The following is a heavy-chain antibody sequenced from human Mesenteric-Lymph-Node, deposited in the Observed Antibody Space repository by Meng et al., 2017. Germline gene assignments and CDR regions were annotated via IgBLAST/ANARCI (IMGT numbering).Heavy chain of an antibody. CDR2: INPSGGST. V-gene: IGHV1-46*01. CDR1: GYTFTSYY. D-gene: IGHD3-10*01. Sequence: ASVKVSCKASGYTFTSYYMHWVRQAPGQGLEWMGIINPSGGSTSYAQKFQGRVTMTRDTSTSTVYMELSSLRSEDTAVYYCARDLLLEGSGTYHDYVYYGMDVWGQGTTVTVSS. CDR3: ARDLLLEGSGTYHDYVYYGMDV. J-gene: IGHJ6*02.